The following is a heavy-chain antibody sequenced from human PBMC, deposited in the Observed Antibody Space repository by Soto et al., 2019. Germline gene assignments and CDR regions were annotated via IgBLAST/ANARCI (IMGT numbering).Heavy chain of an antibody. J-gene: IGHJ4*02. CDR2: TRNKANSFTT. CDR3: AREFMTTVTYFDY. V-gene: IGHV3-72*01. CDR1: GFTFSDHY. Sequence: GGSLRLSCAASGFTFSDHYMDWVRQAPGKGREWVGRTRNKANSFTTEYAASVKGRFTIFRVDSKNSLYLQMSSLKTEDTAMYYCAREFMTTVTYFDYWGQGTLVTVSS. D-gene: IGHD4-17*01.